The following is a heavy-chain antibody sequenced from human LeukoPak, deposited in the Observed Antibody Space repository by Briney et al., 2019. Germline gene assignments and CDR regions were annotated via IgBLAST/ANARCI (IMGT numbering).Heavy chain of an antibody. D-gene: IGHD3-22*01. J-gene: IGHJ4*02. CDR2: FDPEDGET. CDR1: GYTLTELS. Sequence: GASVKVSCKVSGYTLTELSMHWVRQAPGKGLEWMGGFDPEDGETIYAQKFQGRVTMTEDTSTDTAYMELSSLRSEDTAVYYCAKDPRDGYDSSGYYNYWGQGTLVTVSS. V-gene: IGHV1-24*01. CDR3: AKDPRDGYDSSGYYNY.